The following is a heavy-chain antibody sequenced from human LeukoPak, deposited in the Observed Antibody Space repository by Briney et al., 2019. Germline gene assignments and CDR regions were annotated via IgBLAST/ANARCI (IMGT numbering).Heavy chain of an antibody. V-gene: IGHV3-73*01. Sequence: GGSLRLSCAGSGFTFSASSMHWVRQASGKGLEWVGRIRSRANNYATAYAASVKGRFTISRDDSKNTAYLQMNSLKTEDTAVYYCIRWGDGYSYYLDSWGKGTLVTVSS. J-gene: IGHJ4*02. CDR1: GFTFSASS. CDR2: IRSRANNYAT. D-gene: IGHD5-24*01. CDR3: IRWGDGYSYYLDS.